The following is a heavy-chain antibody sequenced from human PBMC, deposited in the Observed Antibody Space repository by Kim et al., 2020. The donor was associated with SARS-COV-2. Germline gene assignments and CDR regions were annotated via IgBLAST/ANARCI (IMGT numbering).Heavy chain of an antibody. CDR1: GFTFSSYA. J-gene: IGHJ6*02. D-gene: IGHD6-19*01. CDR2: ISYDGSNK. Sequence: GGSLRLSCAASGFTFSSYAMHWVRQAPGKGLEWEAVISYDGSNKYYADSVKGRFTISRDNSKNTLYLQMNSLRAEDTAVYYCARVRTRGSGWYYGMDVWGQGTTVTVSS. CDR3: ARVRTRGSGWYYGMDV. V-gene: IGHV3-30*04.